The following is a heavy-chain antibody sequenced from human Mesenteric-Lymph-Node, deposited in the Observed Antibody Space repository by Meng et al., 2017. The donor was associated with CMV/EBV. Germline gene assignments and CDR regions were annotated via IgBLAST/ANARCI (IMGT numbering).Heavy chain of an antibody. J-gene: IGHJ3*02. Sequence: ASVKVSCKASGYTFTGYFMRWVRQAPGQGLEWMGWINPTSGGTKYAPKFQGRVTMTRDTSISTVYLELSRLRSDDTAVYYCARENGDDAFDIWGQGTMVTVSS. CDR1: GYTFTGYF. CDR2: INPTSGGT. V-gene: IGHV1-2*02. D-gene: IGHD7-27*01. CDR3: ARENGDDAFDI.